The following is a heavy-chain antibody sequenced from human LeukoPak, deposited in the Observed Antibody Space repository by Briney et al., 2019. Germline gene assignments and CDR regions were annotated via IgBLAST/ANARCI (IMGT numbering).Heavy chain of an antibody. Sequence: PGGSLRLSCAASGFIVSSNYMSWVRQAPGKGLEWVSIIYSGGSTYYADFVKGRFIISRDNSENTLYLQMNSLRAEDTAVYYCARVDILTDYPTHFDYWGQGALATVSS. V-gene: IGHV3-53*01. D-gene: IGHD3-9*01. J-gene: IGHJ4*02. CDR1: GFIVSSNY. CDR3: ARVDILTDYPTHFDY. CDR2: IYSGGST.